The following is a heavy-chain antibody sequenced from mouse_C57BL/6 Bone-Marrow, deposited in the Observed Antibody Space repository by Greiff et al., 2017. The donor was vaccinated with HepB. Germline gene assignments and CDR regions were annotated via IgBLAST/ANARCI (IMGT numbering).Heavy chain of an antibody. J-gene: IGHJ3*01. CDR2: IDPENGDT. V-gene: IGHV14-4*01. CDR1: GFNIKDDY. D-gene: IGHD1-1*01. Sequence: VQLQQSGAELVRPGASVKLSCTASGFNIKDDYMHWVKQRPEQGLEWIGWIDPENGDTEYASKFQGKATITADTSSNTAYLQLSSLTSEDTAVYYCTTETVVALYYFDYWGQGTLVTVSA. CDR3: TTETVVALYYFDY.